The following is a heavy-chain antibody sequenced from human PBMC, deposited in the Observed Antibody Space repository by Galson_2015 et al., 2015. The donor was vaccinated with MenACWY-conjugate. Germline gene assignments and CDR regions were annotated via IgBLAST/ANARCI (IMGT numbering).Heavy chain of an antibody. D-gene: IGHD5-18*01. CDR1: GSSFTRFW. CDR2: INPSDSYA. J-gene: IGHJ4*02. CDR3: ARHHVNTAMFLDS. V-gene: IGHV5-10-1*01. Sequence: QSGAEVTKPGESLRISCTASGSSFTRFWISWVRQMPGKGLEWMARINPSDSYANYNSSFQGHVTISADKSTGTAFLQWSSLKSSDTAVYFCARHHVNTAMFLDSWGQGTLVTVSS.